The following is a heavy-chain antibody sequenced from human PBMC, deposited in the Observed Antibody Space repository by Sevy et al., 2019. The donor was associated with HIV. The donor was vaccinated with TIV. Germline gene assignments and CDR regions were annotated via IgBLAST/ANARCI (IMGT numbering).Heavy chain of an antibody. CDR2: FDPEDGER. V-gene: IGHV1-24*01. CDR1: GYSLTGLS. Sequence: ASVKVSCKVSGYSLTGLSMHWVRQAPGKGLEWMGSFDPEDGERIYAQKLEGRVTMTEATSADTAYMELNSLRFEDTAVYYCATTKDYYESSGCPFDYWGQGTLVTVSS. J-gene: IGHJ4*02. D-gene: IGHD3-22*01. CDR3: ATTKDYYESSGCPFDY.